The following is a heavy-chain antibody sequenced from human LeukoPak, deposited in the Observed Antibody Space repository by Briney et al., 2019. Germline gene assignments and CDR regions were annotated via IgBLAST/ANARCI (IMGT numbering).Heavy chain of an antibody. CDR1: GFTFSNHA. J-gene: IGHJ5*02. V-gene: IGHV3-23*01. D-gene: IGHD2-8*02. Sequence: GGSQRLSCVASGFTFSNHAMTWVRQAPGKGLEWVSAISADAVDTFYAPSVKGRFTISRDNSKNTLYLQINSLRAEDTATYYCAKDVWWSVSWGQGTLVTVSS. CDR3: AKDVWWSVS. CDR2: ISADAVDT.